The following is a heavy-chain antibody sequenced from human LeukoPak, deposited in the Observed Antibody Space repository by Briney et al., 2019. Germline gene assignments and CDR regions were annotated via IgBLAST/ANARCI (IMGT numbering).Heavy chain of an antibody. CDR1: GGSISVNHYY. D-gene: IGHD1-26*01. CDR3: AREHRSLKYFDS. V-gene: IGHV4-39*02. Sequence: PSETLSLTCSVSGGSISVNHYYWGWIRQPPGKGLEWIVSGLYTGNTYSNPSLRSRVTISVDTSKNEFSLKMNSVTAADTAVYYCAREHRSLKYFDSWGQGALMIVSS. CDR2: GLYTGNT. J-gene: IGHJ4*02.